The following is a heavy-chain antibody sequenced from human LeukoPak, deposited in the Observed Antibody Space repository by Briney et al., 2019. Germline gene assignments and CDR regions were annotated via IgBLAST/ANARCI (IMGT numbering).Heavy chain of an antibody. J-gene: IGHJ6*03. CDR1: GFTFSYYG. D-gene: IGHD2-15*01. CDR3: ARDGCSGGSCSPDYYYYYMDV. Sequence: GGSLRLSCAASGFTFSYYGMNWVRQAPGKGLEWVSYISSSGSTIYYADSVKGRFTISRDNAKNSLYLQMNSLRAEDTAVYYCARDGCSGGSCSPDYYYYYMDVWGKGTTVTVSS. CDR2: ISSSGSTI. V-gene: IGHV3-48*04.